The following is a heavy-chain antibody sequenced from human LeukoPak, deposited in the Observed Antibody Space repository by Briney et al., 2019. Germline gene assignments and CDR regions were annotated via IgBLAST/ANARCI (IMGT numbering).Heavy chain of an antibody. CDR3: WRRGNGDFWIEY. V-gene: IGHV4-39*01. Sequence: PPETLSLTCTVSVDSFSSSPPCWGWIPQPPRKGRVWIGSVCCTGSPYYNSSLTIRLPMSVGTSKNQSSLRLTSVTAADTAVYCFWRRGNGDFWIEYWGQGTMVTVSS. J-gene: IGHJ4*02. CDR2: VCCTGSP. CDR1: VDSFSSSPPC. D-gene: IGHD3-3*01.